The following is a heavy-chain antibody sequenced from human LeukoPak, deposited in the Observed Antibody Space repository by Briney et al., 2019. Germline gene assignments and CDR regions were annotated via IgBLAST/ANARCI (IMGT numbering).Heavy chain of an antibody. D-gene: IGHD3-3*01. CDR2: IYHSGST. Sequence: PSETLSLTCTVSGYSISSGYYWGWIRQPPGKGLEWIGSIYHSGSTYYNPSLKSRVTISVDTSKNQFSLKLSSVTAADTAVYYRARVRVHYDFWSGYPDYFDYWGQGTLVTVSS. CDR1: GYSISSGYY. J-gene: IGHJ4*02. V-gene: IGHV4-38-2*02. CDR3: ARVRVHYDFWSGYPDYFDY.